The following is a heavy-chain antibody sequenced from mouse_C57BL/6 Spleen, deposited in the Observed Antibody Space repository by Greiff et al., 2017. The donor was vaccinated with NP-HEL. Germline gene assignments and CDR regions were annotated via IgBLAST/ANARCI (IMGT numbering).Heavy chain of an antibody. CDR2: INPNNGGT. V-gene: IGHV1-22*01. CDR3: ARRDYYGSSGYWYFDV. CDR1: GYTFTDYN. J-gene: IGHJ1*03. Sequence: VQLQQSGPELVKPGASVKMSCKASGYTFTDYNMHWVKQSHGKSLEWIGYINPNNGGTSYNQKFKGKATLTVNKSSSTAYMELRSLTSEDSAVYYCARRDYYGSSGYWYFDVWGTGTTVTVSS. D-gene: IGHD1-1*01.